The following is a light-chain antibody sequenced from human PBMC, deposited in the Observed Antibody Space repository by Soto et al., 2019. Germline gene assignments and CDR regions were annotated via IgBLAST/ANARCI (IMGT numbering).Light chain of an antibody. Sequence: DIQMTQSPSSLSASVGDRVTITCRASQSISSYLNWYQQKPGQAPKLLLYAASSLQSGVPSRFSGSRCGTDFPLTISSLQPEDFPTYYCQQSYRTPRTFGQGTKVEIK. V-gene: IGKV1-39*01. CDR1: QSISSY. CDR2: AAS. CDR3: QQSYRTPRT. J-gene: IGKJ1*01.